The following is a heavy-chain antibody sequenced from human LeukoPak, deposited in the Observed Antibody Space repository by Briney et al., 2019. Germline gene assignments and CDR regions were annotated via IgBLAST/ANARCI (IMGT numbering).Heavy chain of an antibody. CDR1: GGSISSGGYS. D-gene: IGHD1-26*01. V-gene: IGHV4-30-2*01. J-gene: IGHJ4*02. CDR2: IYHSGST. CDR3: ARGERWAYYFDY. Sequence: SETLSPTCAVSGGSISSGGYSWSWIRQPPGKGLEWIGYIYHSGSTYYNPSLKSRVTISVVRSKNQFSLKLSSVTAADTAVYYCARGERWAYYFDYWGQGTLVTVSS.